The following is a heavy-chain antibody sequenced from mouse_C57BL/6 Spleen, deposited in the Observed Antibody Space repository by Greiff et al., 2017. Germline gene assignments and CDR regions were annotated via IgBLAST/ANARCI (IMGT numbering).Heavy chain of an antibody. Sequence: QVQLQQSGPGLVQPSQSLSITCTVSGFSLTSYGVHWVRQSPGKGLEWLGVIWSGGSTDYNAAFISRLSISKDNSKSQVFFKMNSLQADDTAIYYCARITTVVATKDAMDYWGQGTSVTVSS. CDR1: GFSLTSYG. CDR3: ARITTVVATKDAMDY. CDR2: IWSGGST. V-gene: IGHV2-2*01. J-gene: IGHJ4*01. D-gene: IGHD1-1*01.